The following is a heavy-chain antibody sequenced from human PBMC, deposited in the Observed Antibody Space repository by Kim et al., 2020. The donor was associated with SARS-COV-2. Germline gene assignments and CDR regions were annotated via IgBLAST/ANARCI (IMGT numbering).Heavy chain of an antibody. CDR2: IKQDGSEK. V-gene: IGHV3-7*03. J-gene: IGHJ2*01. CDR1: GFTFSSYW. CDR3: ARDPYSSSWYASYWYFDL. Sequence: GGSLRLSCAASGFTFSSYWMSWVRQAPGKRLEWVANIKQDGSEKYYVDSVKGRFTISRDNAKNSLYLQMNSLRAEDTAVYYCARDPYSSSWYASYWYFDLWGRGTLVTVSS. D-gene: IGHD6-13*01.